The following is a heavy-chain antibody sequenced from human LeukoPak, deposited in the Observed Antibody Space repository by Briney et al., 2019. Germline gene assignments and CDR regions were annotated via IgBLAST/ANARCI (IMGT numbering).Heavy chain of an antibody. CDR1: GGSFSGYY. D-gene: IGHD3-22*01. Sequence: SSETLSLTCAVDGGSFSGYYWSWIRQPPGKGLEWIGEINHSGSTNYNPSLKSRVTISVDTSKNQFSLKLSSVTAADTAVYYCARDYYRDYMDVWGKGTTVTVSS. J-gene: IGHJ6*03. CDR3: ARDYYRDYMDV. CDR2: INHSGST. V-gene: IGHV4-34*01.